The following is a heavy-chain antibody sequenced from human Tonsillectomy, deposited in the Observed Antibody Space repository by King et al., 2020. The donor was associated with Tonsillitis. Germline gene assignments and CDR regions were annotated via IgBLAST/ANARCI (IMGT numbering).Heavy chain of an antibody. CDR3: AGGGVGYSGHDGAFDI. V-gene: IGHV3-33*08. Sequence: VQLVESGGGVVQPGRSLRLSCTASAFDFSSFAMHWVRQAPGKGLEWLAIIWFHGNNMYYADFVKGRFTISRDNSKSTLYLQMNSLRAEETAVYYCAGGGVGYSGHDGAFDIWGQGTMVTVSS. D-gene: IGHD5-12*01. CDR1: AFDFSSFA. CDR2: IWFHGNNM. J-gene: IGHJ3*02.